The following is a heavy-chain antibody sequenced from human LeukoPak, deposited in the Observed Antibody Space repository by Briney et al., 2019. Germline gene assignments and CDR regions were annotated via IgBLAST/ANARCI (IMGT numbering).Heavy chain of an antibody. CDR1: GFTFSSYA. CDR3: ARFERSSWYRYYYYYYMDV. J-gene: IGHJ6*03. CDR2: ISGSGGST. Sequence: PGGSLRLSCAASGFTFSSYAMSWVRQAPGKGLEWVSAISGSGGSTYYADSVKGRFTISRDNSKNTLYLQMNSLRAEDTAVYYCARFERSSWYRYYYYYYMDVWGKGTTVTVSS. V-gene: IGHV3-23*01. D-gene: IGHD6-13*01.